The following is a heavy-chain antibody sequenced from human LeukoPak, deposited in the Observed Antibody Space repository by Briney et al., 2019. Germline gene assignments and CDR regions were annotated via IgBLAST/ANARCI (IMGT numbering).Heavy chain of an antibody. CDR1: GGSISSSSYY. Sequence: SETLSLTCTVSGGSISSSSYYWGWIRQPPGKGLEWIGSIYYSGSTYYNPFLKSRVTISVDTSKNQFSLKLSSVTAADTAVYYCARLQGIFDYWGQGTLVTVSS. CDR3: ARLQGIFDY. J-gene: IGHJ4*02. D-gene: IGHD3-10*01. CDR2: IYYSGST. V-gene: IGHV4-39*01.